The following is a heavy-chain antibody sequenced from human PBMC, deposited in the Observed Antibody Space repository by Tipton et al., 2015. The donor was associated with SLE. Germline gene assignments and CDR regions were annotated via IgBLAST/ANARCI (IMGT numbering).Heavy chain of an antibody. CDR1: GGSFSSYY. CDR2: INHRGST. V-gene: IGHV4-34*01. J-gene: IGHJ5*02. D-gene: IGHD3-10*01. Sequence: LVQSSETLSLTCAEYGGSFSSYYWSWIRQPPGKGLEYIGEINHRGSTNYNPSLKSRVTISVDTSKNQFSLKLTYVTAADTAVYYCVRGGGSSSGRWFDPWGRGTLVTVSS. CDR3: VRGGGSSSGRWFDP.